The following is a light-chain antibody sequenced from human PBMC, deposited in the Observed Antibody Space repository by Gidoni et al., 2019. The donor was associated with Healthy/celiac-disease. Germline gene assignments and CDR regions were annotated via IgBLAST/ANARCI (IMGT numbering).Light chain of an antibody. CDR3: QQYGSSPLFT. Sequence: EIVLTQSPGTLSLSPGERATLSCRASQSVSSSYLACDQQKTGQAPRLLIYGASSRATGIPDRVSGSGSGTDFTLTISRLEPEDFAVYYWQQYGSSPLFTFGPGTKVDIK. CDR1: QSVSSSY. CDR2: GAS. V-gene: IGKV3-20*01. J-gene: IGKJ3*01.